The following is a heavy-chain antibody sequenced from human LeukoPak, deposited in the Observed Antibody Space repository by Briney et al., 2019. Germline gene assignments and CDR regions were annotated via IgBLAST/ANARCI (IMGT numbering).Heavy chain of an antibody. CDR3: ARASYSSPPDF. Sequence: GGSLRLSCAASGFIFSNYWMFWVRQAPGKGLVWVSRIERDGSGTGYADPVKGRFLMSRDNAKNTVDLQMDSLRDEDTAVYYCARASYSSPPDFWGQGVLVTVSS. D-gene: IGHD6-13*01. J-gene: IGHJ4*02. CDR1: GFIFSNYW. CDR2: IERDGSGT. V-gene: IGHV3-74*01.